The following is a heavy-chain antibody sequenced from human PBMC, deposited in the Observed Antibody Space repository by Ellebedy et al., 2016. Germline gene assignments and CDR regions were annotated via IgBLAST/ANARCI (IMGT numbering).Heavy chain of an antibody. V-gene: IGHV3-73*01. J-gene: IGHJ4*02. D-gene: IGHD5-24*01. CDR3: TRERDGCEY. CDR2: IGTKANSYAT. CDR1: GFIFSDSA. Sequence: GGSLRLSCAASGFIFSDSAMHWVRQASGKGLEWVGRIGTKANSYATVYGASVKGRFTISRDDSNNTAYLQMNSLKTEDTAVYFCTRERDGCEYWGQGNLVTVSS.